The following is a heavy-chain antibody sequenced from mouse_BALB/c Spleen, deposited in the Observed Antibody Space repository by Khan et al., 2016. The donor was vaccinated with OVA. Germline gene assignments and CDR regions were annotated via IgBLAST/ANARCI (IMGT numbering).Heavy chain of an antibody. CDR3: ARNNGSDFDY. Sequence: VRLQQSGPELVKPGASVKISCKASGYSFTGYFMNWVMQSHGKSLEWIGRINPHIGETLYNQKFKGKATLTVDESSRTAHMELRSLASEDSAVYYCARNNGSDFDYWGQGTTLTVSS. J-gene: IGHJ2*01. CDR2: INPHIGET. D-gene: IGHD1-1*01. V-gene: IGHV1-20*02. CDR1: GYSFTGYF.